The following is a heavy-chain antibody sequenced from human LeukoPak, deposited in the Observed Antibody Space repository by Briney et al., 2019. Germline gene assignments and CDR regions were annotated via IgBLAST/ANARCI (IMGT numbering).Heavy chain of an antibody. CDR2: IWYDGSNK. Sequence: GGSLRLSCAASGFTFSSYGMHWVRQAPGKGLEWVAVIWYDGSNKYYADSVKGRVTISRDNSKNTLYLQMNSLRAEDTAVYYCARERAASGYYWGYYFDYWGQGTLVTVSS. CDR1: GFTFSSYG. CDR3: ARERAASGYYWGYYFDY. J-gene: IGHJ4*02. V-gene: IGHV3-33*01. D-gene: IGHD3-22*01.